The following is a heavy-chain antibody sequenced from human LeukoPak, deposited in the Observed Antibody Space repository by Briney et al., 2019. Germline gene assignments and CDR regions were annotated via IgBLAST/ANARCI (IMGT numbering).Heavy chain of an antibody. CDR3: ARDNSVGDTAWWFDP. D-gene: IGHD1-26*01. V-gene: IGHV1-46*01. Sequence: GASVKVSWKASGYIFTRHYMHWVRQAPGQGLEWMGVINPGGSWTSYAQKFQGRVTMTRDMSTSTDYMELSSLRSEDTAVYYCARDNSVGDTAWWFDPWGQGTLVTVSS. CDR2: INPGGSWT. CDR1: GYIFTRHY. J-gene: IGHJ5*02.